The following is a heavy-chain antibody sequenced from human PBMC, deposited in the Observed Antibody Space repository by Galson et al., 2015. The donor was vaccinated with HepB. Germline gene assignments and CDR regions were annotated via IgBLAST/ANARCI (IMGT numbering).Heavy chain of an antibody. CDR3: ARDSGYSYGIERYYFDY. D-gene: IGHD5-18*01. J-gene: IGHJ4*02. CDR1: GFTFSSYA. V-gene: IGHV3-30-3*01. Sequence: SLRLSCAASGFTFSSYAVHWVRQAPGKGLEWVAVISYDGSNKYYADSVKGRFTISRDNSKSTLYLQMNSLRAEDTAVYYCARDSGYSYGIERYYFDYWGQGTLVTVSS. CDR2: ISYDGSNK.